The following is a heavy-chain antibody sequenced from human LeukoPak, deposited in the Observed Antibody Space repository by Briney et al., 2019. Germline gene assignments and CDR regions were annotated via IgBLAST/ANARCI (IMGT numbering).Heavy chain of an antibody. V-gene: IGHV3-30-3*01. J-gene: IGHJ4*02. CDR2: ISYDGSNK. D-gene: IGHD5-18*01. CDR1: GLPLSSFA. Sequence: GGPLGPSCEAPGLPLSSFAMNGFRRAPGKGLEWVAVISYDGSNKYYADSVKGRFTISRDNSKNTLYLQMNSLRAEDTAVYYCASAYSYGFRYWGQGTLVTVSS. CDR3: ASAYSYGFRY.